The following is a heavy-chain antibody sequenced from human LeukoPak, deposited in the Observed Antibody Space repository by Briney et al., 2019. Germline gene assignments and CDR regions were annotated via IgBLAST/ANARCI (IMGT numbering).Heavy chain of an antibody. CDR2: ISAFNGNT. V-gene: IGHV1-18*01. Sequence: AASVKVSCKASGYIFNSYGISWVRQAPGQGLEWKGWISAFNGNTNYAQKFQGRVTMTTGTSTNTAYMELRSLSSDDTAVYFCARDPVGANGVFDYWGQGTLVTVSS. CDR3: ARDPVGANGVFDY. J-gene: IGHJ4*02. D-gene: IGHD1-26*01. CDR1: GYIFNSYG.